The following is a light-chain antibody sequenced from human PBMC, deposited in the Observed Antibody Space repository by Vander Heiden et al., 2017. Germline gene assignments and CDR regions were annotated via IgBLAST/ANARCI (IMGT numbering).Light chain of an antibody. Sequence: QSVLTQPPSASGTPGQRCTISCSGSSSNIGSNYVYWYQQLPVTAPKLLIYRNNQRPAGVPDRFSGSKSGSSASLAIRGLRSEDEADYYCASWDDSLSGLFVFGTGTKVTVL. CDR2: RNN. CDR3: ASWDDSLSGLFV. J-gene: IGLJ1*01. CDR1: SSNIGSNY. V-gene: IGLV1-47*01.